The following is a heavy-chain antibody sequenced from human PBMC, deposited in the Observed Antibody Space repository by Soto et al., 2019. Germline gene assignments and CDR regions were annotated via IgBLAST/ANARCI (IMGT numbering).Heavy chain of an antibody. CDR1: GFTFDDFA. V-gene: IGHV3-9*01. CDR3: AKGGPDAFCGGGRCYFES. D-gene: IGHD2-21*01. CDR2: ITWNGKIT. J-gene: IGHJ4*02. Sequence: EVHLVASGGGLAQPGRSLRLSCAASGFTFDDFAMHWVRRVPGKGLERGSSITWNGKITCYADSVKGRVIISRDNAKNSLYLQMNSLRREDTALYYCAKGGPDAFCGGGRCYFESWGQGTQVTVSS.